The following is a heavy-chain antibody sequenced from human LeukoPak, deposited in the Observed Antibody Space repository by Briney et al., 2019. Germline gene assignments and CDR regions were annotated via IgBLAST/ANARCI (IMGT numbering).Heavy chain of an antibody. D-gene: IGHD5-18*01. CDR1: GLSFSRYG. Sequence: GGCVRLSCGACGLSFSRYGMRWVGQAPGKGVEWVSGISGSGVRTYYAESAKGRFTISRDNSKNTLYLQMNILRAEDTAVYFCARGKSGYTFGPLDSWGQGTLVTVSS. CDR2: ISGSGVRT. CDR3: ARGKSGYTFGPLDS. V-gene: IGHV3-23*01. J-gene: IGHJ4*02.